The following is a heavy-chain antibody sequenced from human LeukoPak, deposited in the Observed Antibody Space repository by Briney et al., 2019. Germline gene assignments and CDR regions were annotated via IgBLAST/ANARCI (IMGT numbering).Heavy chain of an antibody. Sequence: SVKVSCKASGGTFSSYAISWVRQAPGQGLEWMGGITPIFGTANYAQKFQGRVTITADESTSTAYMELSSLRSEDTAVYYSAREGDIVATTRPGNFDYWGQGTLVTVSS. J-gene: IGHJ4*02. CDR1: GGTFSSYA. CDR2: ITPIFGTA. D-gene: IGHD5-12*01. V-gene: IGHV1-69*01. CDR3: AREGDIVATTRPGNFDY.